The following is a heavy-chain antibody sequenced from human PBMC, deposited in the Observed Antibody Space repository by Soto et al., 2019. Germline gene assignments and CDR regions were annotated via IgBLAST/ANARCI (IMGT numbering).Heavy chain of an antibody. CDR1: GYSFTRYW. Sequence: GESLKISCKGSGYSFTRYWISWVRQVPGKGLEWMGRIDPSDSYTNYSPSFQGHVTISADKSISTAYLQWSSLKASDTAMYYCARQARGENYYYYYGMDVWGQGTTVTVSS. CDR3: ARQARGENYYYYYGMDV. V-gene: IGHV5-10-1*01. CDR2: IDPSDSYT. D-gene: IGHD3-10*01. J-gene: IGHJ6*02.